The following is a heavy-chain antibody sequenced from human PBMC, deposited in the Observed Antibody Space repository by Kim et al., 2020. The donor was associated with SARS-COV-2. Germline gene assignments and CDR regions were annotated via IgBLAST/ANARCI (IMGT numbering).Heavy chain of an antibody. V-gene: IGHV4-28*03. CDR3: ARDYNFNTNFDL. J-gene: IGHJ4*02. Sequence: YYHPSPKSQATISVDTSKNQFSLKLSSVTAEDPAVYFCARDYNFNTNFDLWGQGTMVTVSS. D-gene: IGHD3-3*01.